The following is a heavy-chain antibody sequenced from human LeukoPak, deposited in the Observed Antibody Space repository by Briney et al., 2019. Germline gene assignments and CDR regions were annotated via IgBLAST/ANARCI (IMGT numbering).Heavy chain of an antibody. D-gene: IGHD1-14*01. CDR2: IWYDGSNK. CDR3: ARVRTFYYMDV. Sequence: GGSLRLSCAASGFTFSSYGMHWVRQAPGKGLEWVAVIWYDGSNKYYADSVKGRFTISRDNAKNSLYLQMDSLRAEDTAIYYCARVRTFYYMDVWGKGTTVTVSS. CDR1: GFTFSSYG. V-gene: IGHV3-33*01. J-gene: IGHJ6*03.